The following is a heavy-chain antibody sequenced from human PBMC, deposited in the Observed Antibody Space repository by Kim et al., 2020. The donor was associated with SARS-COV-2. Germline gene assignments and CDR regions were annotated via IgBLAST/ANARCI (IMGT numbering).Heavy chain of an antibody. J-gene: IGHJ4*02. CDR1: GSSISSGDYY. CDR3: ARGPPIGGGDCYSH. V-gene: IGHV4-30-4*01. Sequence: SETLSLTCTVSGSSISSGDYYWSWIRQPPGKGLEWIGYIYYTGSSHYNPSLNSRLTISIDTSKNQFSLKLSSVTAADTAVYYCARGPPIGGGDCYSHWGQGTLVTVSS. D-gene: IGHD2-21*02. CDR2: IYYTGSS.